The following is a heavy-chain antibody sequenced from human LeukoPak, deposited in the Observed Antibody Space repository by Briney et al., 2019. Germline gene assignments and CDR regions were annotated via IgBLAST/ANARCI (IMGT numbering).Heavy chain of an antibody. J-gene: IGHJ3*02. CDR3: ARFDGRAVIAHAFDI. V-gene: IGHV4-61*08. D-gene: IGHD3-10*02. CDR2: IYYSGST. Sequence: SETLSLTCTVSGGSISSGGYYWSWIRQPPGKGLEWIGYIYYSGSTNYNPSLKSRVTISVDTSKNQFSLKLSSVTAADTAVYYCARFDGRAVIAHAFDIWGQGTMVTVSS. CDR1: GGSISSGGYY.